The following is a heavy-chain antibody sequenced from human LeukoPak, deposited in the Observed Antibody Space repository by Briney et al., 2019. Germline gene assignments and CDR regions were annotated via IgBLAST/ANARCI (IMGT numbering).Heavy chain of an antibody. CDR3: ARDYGYSSSWYLDY. Sequence: PSETLSLTCTVSGGSISSYYWSWLRQPAGKGLEWIGRIYTSGSTNYNPSLKSRVTMSVDTSKNPFSLKLSSVTAADTAVYYCARDYGYSSSWYLDYWGQGTLVTVSS. CDR1: GGSISSYY. V-gene: IGHV4-4*07. J-gene: IGHJ4*02. CDR2: IYTSGST. D-gene: IGHD6-13*01.